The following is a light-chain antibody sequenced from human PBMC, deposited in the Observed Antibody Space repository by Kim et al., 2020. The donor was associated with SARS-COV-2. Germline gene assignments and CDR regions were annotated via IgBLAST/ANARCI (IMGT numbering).Light chain of an antibody. CDR2: GAT. J-gene: IGKJ4*01. V-gene: IGKV3-20*01. CDR1: QSVSSSY. Sequence: EFVLTQSPGTLSLSPGERATLSCRASQSVSSSYLTWYQQKPGQAPRLLIFGATSRATGIPDRFSGGGSGTDFTLTISRLEPEDFAVYFCQLYRTSPTFGGGTKVDIK. CDR3: QLYRTSPT.